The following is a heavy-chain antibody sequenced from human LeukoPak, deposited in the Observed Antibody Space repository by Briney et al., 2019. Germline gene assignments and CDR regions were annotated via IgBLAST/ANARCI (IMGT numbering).Heavy chain of an antibody. CDR3: ARDQAHDYGGLDY. D-gene: IGHD4-23*01. J-gene: IGHJ4*02. V-gene: IGHV4-34*01. CDR1: GGSFSGYY. CDR2: INHSGST. Sequence: PSETLSLTCAVHGGSFSGYYWSWIRQPPGKGLEWIGEINHSGSTNYNPSLKSRVTISVNTSKNQFSLKLSSVTAADTAVYYCARDQAHDYGGLDYWGQGTLVTVSS.